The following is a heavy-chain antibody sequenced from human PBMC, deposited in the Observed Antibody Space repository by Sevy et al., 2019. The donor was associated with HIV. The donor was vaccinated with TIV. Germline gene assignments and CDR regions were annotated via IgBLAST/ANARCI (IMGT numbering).Heavy chain of an antibody. D-gene: IGHD3-10*01. CDR1: GFSLTTNGVG. Sequence: SCPTLVNPTQTLTLTCTFSGFSLTTNGVGVGWIRQPPGKALEWLALIYWDDDKRYRPSLKKRLTITKDTSKNQVVLTMTDMDPVDTATYYCAHSEYYYGSGSFYKRGGLFAPWGQGTLVTVSS. CDR3: AHSEYYYGSGSFYKRGGLFAP. CDR2: IYWDDDK. V-gene: IGHV2-5*02. J-gene: IGHJ5*02.